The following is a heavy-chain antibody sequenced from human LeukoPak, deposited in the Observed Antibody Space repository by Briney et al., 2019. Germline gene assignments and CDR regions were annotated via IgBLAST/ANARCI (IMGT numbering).Heavy chain of an antibody. CDR1: GGSFSGYY. D-gene: IGHD6-13*01. V-gene: IGHV4-34*01. J-gene: IGHJ4*02. CDR3: AREGGRAQQPRDFDY. CDR2: INHSGST. Sequence: SETLSLTCAVYGGSFSGYYWSWIRQPPGMGREWIGEINHSGSTNYNPSPKSRVTISVDTSKNQFSLKLSSVAAADMAVYYWAREGGRAQQPRDFDYCGQGTLVTVSS.